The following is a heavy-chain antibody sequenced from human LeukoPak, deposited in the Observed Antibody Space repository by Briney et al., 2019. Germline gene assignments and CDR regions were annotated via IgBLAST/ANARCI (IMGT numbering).Heavy chain of an antibody. Sequence: SETLSLTCTVSGGSISSYYWSWIRQPPGKGLEWFGYIYYSGSTNYNPSLKSRVTISVDTSKNQFSLKLSSVTAADTAVYYCVRQGSGTYWDRNFQHWGQGTLVIVPS. V-gene: IGHV4-59*08. J-gene: IGHJ1*01. CDR1: GGSISSYY. CDR2: IYYSGST. D-gene: IGHD1-26*01. CDR3: VRQGSGTYWDRNFQH.